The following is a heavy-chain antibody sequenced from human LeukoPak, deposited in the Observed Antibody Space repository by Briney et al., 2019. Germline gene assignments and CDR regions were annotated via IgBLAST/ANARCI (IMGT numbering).Heavy chain of an antibody. D-gene: IGHD3-3*01. CDR1: GGSISSYY. J-gene: IGHJ5*02. CDR3: ARHHSTYYDFWSGKFNWFDP. V-gene: IGHV4-59*08. Sequence: SETLSLTCTVSGGSISSYYWSWIRQPPGKGLEWIGYIYYSGSTNYNPSLKSRVTISVDTSKNQFSLKLSSVTAADTAVYYCARHHSTYYDFWSGKFNWFDPWGQGTLVTVSS. CDR2: IYYSGST.